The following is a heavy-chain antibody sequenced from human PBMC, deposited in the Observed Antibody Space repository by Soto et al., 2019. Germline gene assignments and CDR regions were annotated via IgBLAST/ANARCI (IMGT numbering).Heavy chain of an antibody. Sequence: GGSLRLSCAASGFTFSSYSMNWVRQAPGKGLEWVSSISSSSSNTYYADSVKGRFTISRDNSKNTLYLQMNSLRAEDTAVYYCAKQTLDIVVVPAAIGINFDYWGQGTLVTVSS. V-gene: IGHV3-23*01. CDR3: AKQTLDIVVVPAAIGINFDY. D-gene: IGHD2-2*02. J-gene: IGHJ4*02. CDR2: ISSSSSNT. CDR1: GFTFSSYS.